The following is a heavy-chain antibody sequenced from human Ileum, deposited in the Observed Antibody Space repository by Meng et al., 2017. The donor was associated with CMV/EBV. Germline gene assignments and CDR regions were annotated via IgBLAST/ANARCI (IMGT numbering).Heavy chain of an antibody. Sequence: SCAASGFTFSDYYMSWIRQAPGKGLEWVSYISNSGTTIYYADSVKGRFTISRDNAKNSLYLQMSSLRAEDTAVYYCARDSDYYGSGSYWDWGQGTLVTVSS. CDR2: ISNSGTTI. CDR3: ARDSDYYGSGSYWD. CDR1: GFTFSDYY. D-gene: IGHD3-10*01. J-gene: IGHJ4*02. V-gene: IGHV3-11*01.